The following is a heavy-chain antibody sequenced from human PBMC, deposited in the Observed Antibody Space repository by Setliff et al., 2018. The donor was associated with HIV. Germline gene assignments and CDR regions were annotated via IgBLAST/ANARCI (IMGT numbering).Heavy chain of an antibody. J-gene: IGHJ4*02. CDR3: ARESTDSSGYYRGYFDY. CDR2: IYHSVTT. Sequence: SETLSLTCTVSGYSISSVSYWGWIRQPPGKGLEWIGSIYHSVTTYYNPSLKSRVTISVDTSKNQFSLKLSSVTAADTAVYYCARESTDSSGYYRGYFDYWGQGTLVTVSS. V-gene: IGHV4-38-2*02. CDR1: GYSISSVSY. D-gene: IGHD6-19*01.